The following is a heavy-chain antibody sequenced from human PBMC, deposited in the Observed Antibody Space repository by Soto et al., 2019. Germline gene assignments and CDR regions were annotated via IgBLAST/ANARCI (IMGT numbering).Heavy chain of an antibody. CDR1: GFTFSSYG. V-gene: IGHV3-33*01. CDR2: IWYDGSNK. Sequence: GGSLRLSCAASGFTFSSYGMHWVRQAPGKGLEWVAVIWYDGSNKYYADSVKGRFTISRDNSKNTLYLQMNSLRAEDTAVYYCARESSSPLNYYYFDYWGQGTLVTVSS. CDR3: ARESSSPLNYYYFDY. J-gene: IGHJ4*02. D-gene: IGHD1-7*01.